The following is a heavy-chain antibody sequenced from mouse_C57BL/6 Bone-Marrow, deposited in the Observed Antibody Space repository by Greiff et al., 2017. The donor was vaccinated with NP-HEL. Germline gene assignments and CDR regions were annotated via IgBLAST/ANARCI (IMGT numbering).Heavy chain of an antibody. Sequence: EVKVEESGGGLVKPGGSLKLSCAASGFTFSDYGMHWVRQAPEKGLEWVAYISSGSSTIYYADTVKGRFTISRDNAKNTLFLQMTSLGSEDTAMYYCARTGHRAWFAYWGQGTLVTVSA. CDR2: ISSGSSTI. V-gene: IGHV5-17*01. CDR1: GFTFSDYG. CDR3: ARTGHRAWFAY. D-gene: IGHD4-1*01. J-gene: IGHJ3*01.